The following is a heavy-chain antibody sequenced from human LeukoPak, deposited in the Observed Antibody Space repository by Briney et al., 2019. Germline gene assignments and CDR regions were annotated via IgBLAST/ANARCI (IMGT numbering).Heavy chain of an antibody. Sequence: TGGSLRLSCAASGFTFSSYGMHWVRQAPGKGLEWVAVISYDGSNKYYADSVKGRFTISRDNSKNTLYLQMNSLRAEDTAVYYCAKFGTAMPPIDYWGQGTLVTVSS. CDR3: AKFGTAMPPIDY. V-gene: IGHV3-30*18. CDR1: GFTFSSYG. J-gene: IGHJ4*02. CDR2: ISYDGSNK. D-gene: IGHD5-18*01.